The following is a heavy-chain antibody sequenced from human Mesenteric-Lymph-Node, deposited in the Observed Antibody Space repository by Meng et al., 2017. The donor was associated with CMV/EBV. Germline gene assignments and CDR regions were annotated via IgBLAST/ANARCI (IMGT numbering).Heavy chain of an antibody. CDR1: GFTFNTYS. J-gene: IGHJ4*02. CDR3: ARVNPLGEDFDY. V-gene: IGHV3-21*01. Sequence: GGSLRLSCAASGFTFNTYSMDWVRQAPGKGLEWVSSISSSSTYIYYADSVKGRFTISRDNAKNSLYLQMNSLRAEDTAVYYCARVNPLGEDFDYWGQGTLVTVSS. CDR2: ISSSSTYI. D-gene: IGHD3-16*01.